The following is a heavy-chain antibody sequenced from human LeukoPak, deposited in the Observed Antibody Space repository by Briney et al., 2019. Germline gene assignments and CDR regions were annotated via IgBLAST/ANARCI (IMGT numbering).Heavy chain of an antibody. J-gene: IGHJ4*02. D-gene: IGHD3-22*01. Sequence: GASVKVSCKASGYTFTGHYMHWVRQAPGQGLEWMGIINPSGGSTSYAQKFQGRVTMTRDTSTSTVYMELSSLRSEDTAVYYCARASDSSGYYAPQHYFDYWGQGTLVTVSS. CDR3: ARASDSSGYYAPQHYFDY. CDR1: GYTFTGHY. V-gene: IGHV1-46*03. CDR2: INPSGGST.